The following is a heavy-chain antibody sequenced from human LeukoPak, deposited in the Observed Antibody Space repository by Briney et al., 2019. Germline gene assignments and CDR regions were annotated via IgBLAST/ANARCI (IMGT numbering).Heavy chain of an antibody. CDR2: ISSSSSYI. Sequence: KPGGSLRLSCEGSAFIFSGHWMNWVRQAPGKGLEWVSSISSSSSYIYYADSVKGRFTISRDNAKNSLYLQMNSLRAEDTAVYYCARDRGSYSFDYWGQGTLVTVSS. D-gene: IGHD1-26*01. V-gene: IGHV3-21*01. CDR3: ARDRGSYSFDY. CDR1: AFIFSGHW. J-gene: IGHJ4*02.